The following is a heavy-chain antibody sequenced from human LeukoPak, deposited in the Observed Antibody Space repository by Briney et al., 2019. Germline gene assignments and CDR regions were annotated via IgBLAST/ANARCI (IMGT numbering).Heavy chain of an antibody. Sequence: GGSLRLSCAASGFTFSSYAMHWVRQAPGKGLEWMGGFDPEDGETIYAQKFQGRVTMTEDTSTDTAYMELSSLRSEDTAVYYCARLHSSSSRGAFDIWGQGTMVTVSS. D-gene: IGHD6-6*01. V-gene: IGHV1-24*01. CDR3: ARLHSSSSRGAFDI. CDR2: FDPEDGET. CDR1: GFTFSSYA. J-gene: IGHJ3*02.